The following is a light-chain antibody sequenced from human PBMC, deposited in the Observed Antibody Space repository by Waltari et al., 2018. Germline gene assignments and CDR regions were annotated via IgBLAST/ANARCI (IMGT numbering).Light chain of an antibody. CDR2: AVS. Sequence: QSALTQPPYASGSPGQSVTSPCTGTSSPVAGYHYVSPYQPHPGTPPKLMIYAVSKRPSGVPDRFSGSKSGNTASLTVSGLQAEDEADYYCSSYAGSDNFVIFGGGTKLTVL. J-gene: IGLJ2*01. CDR1: SSPVAGYHY. CDR3: SSYAGSDNFVI. V-gene: IGLV2-8*01.